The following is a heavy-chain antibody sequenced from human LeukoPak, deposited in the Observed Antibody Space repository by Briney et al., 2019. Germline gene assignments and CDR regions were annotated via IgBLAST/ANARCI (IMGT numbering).Heavy chain of an antibody. D-gene: IGHD3-10*01. V-gene: IGHV5-51*01. CDR3: ARLRRMVRGVSVWFDP. Sequence: PGESLKISCKGSGYSFTSYWIGWVRQMPGKGLEWMGIIYPGDSDTRYSPSFQGQVTISADKSISTAYLQWSSLKASDTAMYYCARLRRMVRGVSVWFDPWGQGTLVTVSS. CDR1: GYSFTSYW. CDR2: IYPGDSDT. J-gene: IGHJ5*02.